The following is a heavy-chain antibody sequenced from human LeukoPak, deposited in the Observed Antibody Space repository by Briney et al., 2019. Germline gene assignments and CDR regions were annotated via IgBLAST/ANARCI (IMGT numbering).Heavy chain of an antibody. D-gene: IGHD6-13*01. Sequence: PSETLSLTCTVSGGSISSYYWSWIRQPPGKGLEWIGYIYYSGSTNYNPSLTSRVTISVDTSKNQFSLKLSSVTAADTAVYYCARVRGSSWHYFDYWGQGTLVTVSS. CDR3: ARVRGSSWHYFDY. CDR1: GGSISSYY. J-gene: IGHJ4*02. CDR2: IYYSGST. V-gene: IGHV4-59*08.